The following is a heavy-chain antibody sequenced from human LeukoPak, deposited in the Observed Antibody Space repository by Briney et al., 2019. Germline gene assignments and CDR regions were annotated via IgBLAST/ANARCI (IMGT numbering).Heavy chain of an antibody. CDR3: ARRMYGSSLDY. V-gene: IGHV4-59*08. D-gene: IGHD6-6*01. J-gene: IGHJ4*02. CDR2: ISYSGST. CDR1: GGSISDYY. Sequence: SETLSLTCTVSGGSISDYYWSWIRQPPGKGLEWIAFISYSGSTTYNPSLKSRVTISADTSKNQFSLKLSSVTAADAAVYYCARRMYGSSLDYWGQGTLVTVSS.